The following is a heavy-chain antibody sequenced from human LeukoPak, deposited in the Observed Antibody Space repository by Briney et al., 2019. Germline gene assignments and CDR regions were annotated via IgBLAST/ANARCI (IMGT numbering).Heavy chain of an antibody. V-gene: IGHV1-2*02. CDR3: ARDRGGYDEIPTNAFDI. Sequence: GASLKVSFKASRYTFTGYYMHSVRQAPGQALEWMGWINPNSGGTNYAQKFRGRVTMTRDTSISTAYMELSRLRSDDTDVYYCARDRGGYDEIPTNAFDIWGQGTMVTVSS. CDR2: INPNSGGT. J-gene: IGHJ3*02. CDR1: RYTFTGYY. D-gene: IGHD5-12*01.